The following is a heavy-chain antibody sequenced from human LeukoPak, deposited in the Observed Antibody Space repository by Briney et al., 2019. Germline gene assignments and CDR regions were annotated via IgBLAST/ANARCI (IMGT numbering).Heavy chain of an antibody. CDR2: INPSGGST. V-gene: IGHV1-46*01. Sequence: ASVKVSCKASGYTFTSYYMHWVRQAPGQGLEWMGIINPSGGSTSYAQEFQGRVTMTRDTSTSTVYMELSSLRSEDTAVYYCARGGPRITIFGVDYYYYYGMDVWGQGTTVTVSS. D-gene: IGHD3-3*01. CDR1: GYTFTSYY. J-gene: IGHJ6*02. CDR3: ARGGPRITIFGVDYYYYYGMDV.